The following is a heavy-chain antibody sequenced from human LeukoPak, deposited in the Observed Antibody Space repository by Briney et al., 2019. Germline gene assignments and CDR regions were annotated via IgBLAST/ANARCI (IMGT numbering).Heavy chain of an antibody. D-gene: IGHD3/OR15-3a*01. CDR2: IKRKGDDGTI. J-gene: IGHJ4*02. CDR3: TAGTGRSDFDY. CDR1: GFTFSNAW. Sequence: PGESLRLSCAASGFTFSNAWMSWVRQAPGRGLEWVGRIKRKGDDGTIDYAAPVKGRLSISRDDSKNTLNLQMNSLKSEDTAVYYCTAGTGRSDFDYWGQGTLVTVSS. V-gene: IGHV3-15*01.